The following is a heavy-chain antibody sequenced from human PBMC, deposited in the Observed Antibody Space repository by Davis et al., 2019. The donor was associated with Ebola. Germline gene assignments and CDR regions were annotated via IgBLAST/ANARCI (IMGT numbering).Heavy chain of an antibody. CDR1: GYTFTSYY. J-gene: IGHJ4*02. CDR2: INPSGGSS. Sequence: ASVKVSCKASGYTFTSYYMHWVRHAPGQGLEWMGIINPSGGSSTYAQKFQGRVTMTRDTSTSTVYMELSSLRSEDTAVYYCARTGRGWECSDYWGQGTLVTGSS. CDR3: ARTGRGWECSDY. D-gene: IGHD1-26*01. V-gene: IGHV1-46*01.